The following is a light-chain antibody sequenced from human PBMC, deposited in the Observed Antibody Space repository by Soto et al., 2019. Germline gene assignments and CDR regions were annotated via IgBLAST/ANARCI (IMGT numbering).Light chain of an antibody. Sequence: EVVMTQSPATLSVSPGDRVTLSCRAGQSVGTSLAWYQQKPGQAPRLLIYAASTRAIGIPARFSGSGSGTEFSLSISGLQSEDFAVYYCQQYRHWPPYTFGQGTNLEIK. V-gene: IGKV3-15*01. J-gene: IGKJ2*01. CDR1: QSVGTS. CDR3: QQYRHWPPYT. CDR2: AAS.